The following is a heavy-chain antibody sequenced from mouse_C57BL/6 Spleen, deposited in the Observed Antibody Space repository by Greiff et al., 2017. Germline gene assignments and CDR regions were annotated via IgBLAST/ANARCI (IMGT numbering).Heavy chain of an antibody. CDR2: IDPSDSYT. D-gene: IGHD1-1*01. Sequence: VQLQQPGAELVKPGASVKLSCKASGYTFTSYWMQWVKQRPGQGLEWIGEIDPSDSYTNYNQKFKGKATLTVDTASSTAYMQLSSLTSEDSAVYYCAGHYYGSSWGYFDVWGTGTTVTVSS. CDR1: GYTFTSYW. V-gene: IGHV1-50*01. CDR3: AGHYYGSSWGYFDV. J-gene: IGHJ1*03.